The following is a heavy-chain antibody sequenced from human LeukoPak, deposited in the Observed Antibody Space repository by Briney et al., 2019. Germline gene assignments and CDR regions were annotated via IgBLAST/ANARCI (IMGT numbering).Heavy chain of an antibody. Sequence: GGSLRLSCAASGFTFSSYAMHWVRQAPGKGLEWVAVISYDGSNKYYADSVKGRFTISRDNSKNTLYLRMNSLRAEDTAVYYCARLRVQLWLDESFDYYGMDVWGQGTTATVSS. CDR2: ISYDGSNK. CDR3: ARLRVQLWLDESFDYYGMDV. D-gene: IGHD5-18*01. V-gene: IGHV3-30-3*01. J-gene: IGHJ6*02. CDR1: GFTFSSYA.